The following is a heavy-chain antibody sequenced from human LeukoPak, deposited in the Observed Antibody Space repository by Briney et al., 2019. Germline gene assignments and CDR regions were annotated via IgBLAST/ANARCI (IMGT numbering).Heavy chain of an antibody. CDR2: ISYDGDNK. V-gene: IGHV3-30-3*01. D-gene: IGHD5-12*01. Sequence: GRSLRLSCAASGFTFSSYAMHWVRQAPGKGLDWVATISYDGDNKYYTDSLKGRFTISRDNSKNTLYLQMNSLRAEDTAVYYCARGRNVVATSGYFDYWGQGTLVTVSS. CDR1: GFTFSSYA. J-gene: IGHJ4*02. CDR3: ARGRNVVATSGYFDY.